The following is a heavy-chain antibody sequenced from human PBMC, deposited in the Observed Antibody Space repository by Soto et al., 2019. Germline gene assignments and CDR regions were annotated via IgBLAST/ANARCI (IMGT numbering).Heavy chain of an antibody. V-gene: IGHV4-4*02. CDR1: GGSISGSNW. D-gene: IGHD6-13*01. J-gene: IGHJ4*02. Sequence: SETLSLTCAVSGGSISGSNWWSWVRQPPGKGLEWIGEIYHSGSTNYNPSLKSRVTISVDKSKNQFSLKLSSVTAADTAVYYCASRGIAAPYYFDYWGQGTLVTVSS. CDR2: IYHSGST. CDR3: ASRGIAAPYYFDY.